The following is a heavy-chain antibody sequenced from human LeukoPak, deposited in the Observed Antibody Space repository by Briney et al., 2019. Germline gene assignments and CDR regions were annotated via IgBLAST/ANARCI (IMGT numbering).Heavy chain of an antibody. CDR3: ASRTWTGAGYYAFDI. CDR2: AGSGGGT. D-gene: IGHD3/OR15-3a*01. J-gene: IGHJ3*02. CDR1: RFTFTNYA. V-gene: IGHV3-23*01. Sequence: GGSLRLSCAASRFTFTNYAVSWVRQAPGKGLEWVSAAGSGGGTWYADFVKGRFTISRDNSGNTLSLQMNSLRVEDTAVYYCASRTWTGAGYYAFDIWGQGTMVTVSP.